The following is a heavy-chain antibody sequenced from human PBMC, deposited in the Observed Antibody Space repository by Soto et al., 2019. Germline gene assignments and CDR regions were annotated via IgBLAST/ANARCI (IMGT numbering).Heavy chain of an antibody. D-gene: IGHD6-13*01. J-gene: IGHJ4*02. CDR1: GVTFSSYA. CDR2: IIPIFGTA. Sequence: AVKVSCKASGVTFSSYAISWVRQAPGQGLEWMGWIIPIFGTANYAQKFQGRVTITADESTSTAYMELSSLRSEDTAVYYCARGGPTVYSRERYYFDYWGQGNLVTVS. V-gene: IGHV1-69*13. CDR3: ARGGPTVYSRERYYFDY.